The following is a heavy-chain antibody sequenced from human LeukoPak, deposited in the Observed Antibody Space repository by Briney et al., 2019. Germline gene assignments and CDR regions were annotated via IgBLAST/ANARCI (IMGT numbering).Heavy chain of an antibody. CDR1: GGSFRGYY. J-gene: IGHJ3*01. V-gene: IGHV4-34*01. CDR3: AKAPYLSSGS. Sequence: SETLSLTCAVYGGSFRGYYWSWIRQPPGKGLEWIGEINHSGSTNYNPSLKSRVTISLDTSKNQFSLKLTSVTAADTALYYCAKAPYLSSGSWGQGILVAVSS. D-gene: IGHD3-22*01. CDR2: INHSGST.